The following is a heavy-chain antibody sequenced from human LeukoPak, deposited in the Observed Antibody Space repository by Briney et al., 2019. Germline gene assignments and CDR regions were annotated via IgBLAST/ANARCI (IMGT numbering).Heavy chain of an antibody. D-gene: IGHD1-26*01. CDR1: GFTFSSYS. J-gene: IGHJ4*02. V-gene: IGHV3-21*06. CDR3: ARGERGDY. CDR2: ISSSNSYI. Sequence: GGSLRLSCAGSGFTFSSYSMNWVRQAPGKGLEWVSSISSSNSYIYYADSVKGRFTISRDNAKNSLYLQMNSLRAEDTAVYYCARGERGDYWGQGTLVTVSS.